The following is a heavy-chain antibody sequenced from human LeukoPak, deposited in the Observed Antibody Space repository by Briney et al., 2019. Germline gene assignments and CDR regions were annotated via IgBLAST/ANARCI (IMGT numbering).Heavy chain of an antibody. CDR3: ARRPYYYGMDV. CDR1: GYTFTGYY. Sequence: ASVKVSCKASGYTFTGYYMHWVRQAPGQGLEWMGWINPNSGNTGYAQKFQGRVTMTRNTSISTAYMGLSSLRSEDTAVYYCARRPYYYGMDVWGQGTTVTVSS. V-gene: IGHV1-8*02. J-gene: IGHJ6*02. CDR2: INPNSGNT.